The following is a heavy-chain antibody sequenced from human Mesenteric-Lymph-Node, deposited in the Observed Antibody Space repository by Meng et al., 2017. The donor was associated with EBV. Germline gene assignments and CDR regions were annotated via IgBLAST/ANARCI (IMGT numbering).Heavy chain of an antibody. J-gene: IGHJ4*02. CDR2: IYHSGST. V-gene: IGHV4-4*02. CDR1: GASISSDNW. CDR3: ARFQRFGDFD. D-gene: IGHD3-10*01. Sequence: QGHRQGPGPGLVKPSGTLSLTCAVSGASISSDNWWSWVRQPPGKGLEWIGEIYHSGSTNYNPSLKGRVTISVDKSKRQFSLKLTSVTAADTAVYHCARFQRFGDFDWGQGTLVTVSS.